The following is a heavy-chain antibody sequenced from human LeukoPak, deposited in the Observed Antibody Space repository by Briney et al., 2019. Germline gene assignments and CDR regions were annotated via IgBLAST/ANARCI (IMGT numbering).Heavy chain of an antibody. CDR1: GGSISSGGYY. CDR3: ARMYYYDSSGYYYHAFDI. D-gene: IGHD3-22*01. J-gene: IGHJ3*02. Sequence: SETLSLTCTVSGGSISSGGYYWSWLRQHPGTGLEWTGYIYYSGSTYYNPSLKSRVTISVDTSKNQFSLKLSSVTAADTAVYYCARMYYYDSSGYYYHAFDIWGQGTMVTVSS. CDR2: IYYSGST. V-gene: IGHV4-31*03.